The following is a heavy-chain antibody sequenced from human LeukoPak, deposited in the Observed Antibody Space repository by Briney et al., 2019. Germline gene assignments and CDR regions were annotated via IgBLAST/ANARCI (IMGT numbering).Heavy chain of an antibody. V-gene: IGHV3-64*02. CDR3: AKRAVAGKGGLDY. D-gene: IGHD6-19*01. Sequence: PGGSLRLSCAASGFTFSSSAMHWVRQAPGKGLEHVSAINSNGGTTYYADSVRGRFTISRDNSKNTLYLQMGSLRAEDMAVYYCAKRAVAGKGGLDYWGQGILVTISS. J-gene: IGHJ4*02. CDR1: GFTFSSSA. CDR2: INSNGGTT.